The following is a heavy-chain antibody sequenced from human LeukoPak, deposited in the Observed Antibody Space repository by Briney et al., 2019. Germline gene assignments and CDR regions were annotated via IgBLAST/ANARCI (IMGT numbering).Heavy chain of an antibody. V-gene: IGHV1-18*04. D-gene: IGHD1-26*01. Sequence: ASVKVSCKASGYTFTGYYMHWVRQAPGQGLEWMGWISAYNGNTNYAQKLQGRVTMTTDTSTSTAYMELRSLRSDDTAVYYCARGSGSYSLPDVWGKGTTVTISS. CDR2: ISAYNGNT. CDR1: GYTFTGYY. J-gene: IGHJ6*04. CDR3: ARGSGSYSLPDV.